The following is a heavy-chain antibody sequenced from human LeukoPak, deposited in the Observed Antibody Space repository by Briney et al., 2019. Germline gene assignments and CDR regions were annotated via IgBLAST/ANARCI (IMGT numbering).Heavy chain of an antibody. Sequence: GESLKISCKGSGYSFTSYWIGWVRQMPGKGLGWMGIIYPGDSDTRYSPSFQGQVTISADKSISTAYLQWSSLKASDTAMYYCARLSIRIAVAGTWSRDYYYYYMDVWGKGTTVTVSS. CDR3: ARLSIRIAVAGTWSRDYYYYYMDV. D-gene: IGHD6-19*01. CDR1: GYSFTSYW. V-gene: IGHV5-51*01. CDR2: IYPGDSDT. J-gene: IGHJ6*03.